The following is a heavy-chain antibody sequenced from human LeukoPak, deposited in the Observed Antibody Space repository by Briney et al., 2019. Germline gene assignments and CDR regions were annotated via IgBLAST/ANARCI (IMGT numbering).Heavy chain of an antibody. Sequence: SQTLSLTCAISGDGVSSDSAAWNWIRQSPSRGLQWLGRTYYRSKWYNDYAVSVKSRITINPDTSKNLVSLQLNSVTPEDTAVYYCTREYGYRFDHWGQGTPVTVSS. CDR2: TYYRSKWYN. V-gene: IGHV6-1*01. CDR1: GDGVSSDSAA. J-gene: IGHJ4*02. CDR3: TREYGYRFDH. D-gene: IGHD5-18*01.